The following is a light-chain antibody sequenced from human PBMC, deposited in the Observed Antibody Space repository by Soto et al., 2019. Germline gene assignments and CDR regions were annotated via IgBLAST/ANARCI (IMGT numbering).Light chain of an antibody. CDR1: QSVSSNS. J-gene: IGKJ5*01. CDR2: GAS. CDR3: QQYNNWIT. V-gene: IGKV3D-15*01. Sequence: EIVLTQSPGTLSLSPGERSTLSCRASQSVSSNSLAWYQQKRGQAPRLLIHGASSRATGIPDRFSGSGSGTEFTLTISSLQSEDFAVYYCQQYNNWITFGQGTRLEVK.